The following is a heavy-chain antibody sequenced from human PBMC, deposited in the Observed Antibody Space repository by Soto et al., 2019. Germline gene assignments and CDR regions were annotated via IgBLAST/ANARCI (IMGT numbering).Heavy chain of an antibody. J-gene: IGHJ5*02. D-gene: IGHD3-22*01. V-gene: IGHV3-30-3*01. CDR2: ISYDGSNK. Sequence: RLSCAASGFTFSSYAMHWVRQAPGKGLEWVAVISYDGSNKYYADSVKGRFTISRDNSKNTLYLQMNSLRAEDTAVYYCARVLGSGYYYPWFDPWGQGTLVTVSS. CDR3: ARVLGSGYYYPWFDP. CDR1: GFTFSSYA.